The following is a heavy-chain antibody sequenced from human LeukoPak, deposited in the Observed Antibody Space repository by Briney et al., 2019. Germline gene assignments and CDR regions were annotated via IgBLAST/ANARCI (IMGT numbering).Heavy chain of an antibody. V-gene: IGHV3-33*01. J-gene: IGHJ4*02. CDR3: ARDGSLWSAADGYLLDY. D-gene: IGHD5-24*01. CDR1: GFTFSSYG. Sequence: GGSLRLSCAASGFTFSSYGMHWVRQAPGKGLEWVAVIWYDGSNKYYADSVKGRFTISRDNSKNTLYLQMNSLRAEDTAVYYCARDGSLWSAADGYLLDYWGQGTLVTVSS. CDR2: IWYDGSNK.